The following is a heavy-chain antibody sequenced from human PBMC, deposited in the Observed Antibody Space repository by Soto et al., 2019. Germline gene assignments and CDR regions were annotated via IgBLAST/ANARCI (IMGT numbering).Heavy chain of an antibody. CDR3: GRGNTGTDNHGFDI. CDR2: IKEDGSKK. Sequence: PGGSLRLSCAASGFTFSSYWMSWVRQSPGKGLEWVANIKEDGSKKNYVDSVKGRFTISRDNAKNSLYLQMNSLRAEDTAVYYCGRGNTGTDNHGFDIWGQGPTVTV. D-gene: IGHD1-1*01. V-gene: IGHV3-7*01. J-gene: IGHJ3*02. CDR1: GFTFSSYW.